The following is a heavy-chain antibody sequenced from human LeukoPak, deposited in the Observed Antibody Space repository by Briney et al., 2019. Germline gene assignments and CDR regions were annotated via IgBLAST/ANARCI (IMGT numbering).Heavy chain of an antibody. V-gene: IGHV4-39*07. CDR3: AIDSLAYCGGDCPTNNWFDP. D-gene: IGHD2-21*02. CDR1: GGSISSSSYY. Sequence: SETLSLTCTVSGGSISSSSYYWGWIRQPPGKGLEWIGEINHSGSTNYNPSLKSRVTISVDTSKNQFSLKLSSVTAADTAVYYCAIDSLAYCGGDCPTNNWFDPWGQGTLVTVSS. CDR2: INHSGST. J-gene: IGHJ5*02.